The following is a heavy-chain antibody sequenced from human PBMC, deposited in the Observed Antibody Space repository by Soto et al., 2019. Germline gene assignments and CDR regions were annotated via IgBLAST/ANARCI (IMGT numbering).Heavy chain of an antibody. J-gene: IGHJ4*02. CDR3: ARDARMNYYDSSGYPDY. Sequence: GGSLRLSCAASGFTFSSYEMNWVRQAPGKGLEWVSYISSSGSTIYYADSVKGRFTISRDNAKNSLYLQMNSLRAEDTAVYYCARDARMNYYDSSGYPDYWGQGTLVTVSS. D-gene: IGHD3-22*01. V-gene: IGHV3-48*03. CDR1: GFTFSSYE. CDR2: ISSSGSTI.